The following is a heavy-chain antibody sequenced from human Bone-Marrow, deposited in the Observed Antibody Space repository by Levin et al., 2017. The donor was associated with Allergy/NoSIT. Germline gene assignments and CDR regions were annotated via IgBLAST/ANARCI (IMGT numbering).Heavy chain of an antibody. D-gene: IGHD2-2*01. J-gene: IGHJ4*02. CDR1: GFTFSSYS. CDR3: AREGELGCSSTSCYSSGDY. Sequence: PGGSLRLSCAASGFTFSSYSMNWVRQAPGKGLEWVSSISSSSSYIYYADSVKGRFTISRDNAKNSLYLQMNSLRAEDTAVYYCAREGELGCSSTSCYSSGDYWGQGTLVTVSS. V-gene: IGHV3-21*01. CDR2: ISSSSSYI.